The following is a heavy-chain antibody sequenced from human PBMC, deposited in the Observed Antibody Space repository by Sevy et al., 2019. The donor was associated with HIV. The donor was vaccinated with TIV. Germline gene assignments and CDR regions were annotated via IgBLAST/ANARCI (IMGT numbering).Heavy chain of an antibody. V-gene: IGHV1-69*06. Sequence: ASVKVSCKASGDSFIRDGINWVRQAPGEGLEWMGLIMPVFDTPHYAQKFQGRVTITADKPTSTVYMDLSSLRSDDTGVYYCGRGEIDRITLIQAVRSFYYSMHVWGQGTTVTVSS. CDR1: GDSFIRDG. CDR3: GRGEIDRITLIQAVRSFYYSMHV. D-gene: IGHD3-10*01. CDR2: IMPVFDTP. J-gene: IGHJ6*02.